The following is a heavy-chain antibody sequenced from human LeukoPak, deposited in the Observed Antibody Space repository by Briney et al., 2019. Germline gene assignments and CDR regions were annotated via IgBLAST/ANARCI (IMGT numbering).Heavy chain of an antibody. V-gene: IGHV3-23*01. CDR2: INNSGGST. J-gene: IGHJ4*02. CDR1: GFTLSSYA. CDR3: AKGPYYYDSSGSRFDY. D-gene: IGHD3-22*01. Sequence: GGSLRLSCAASGFTLSSYAMNWVRQAPGKGLEWVSTINNSGGSTYYADSVKGRFTISKDNSKNTLYLQMNSLRAEDTAVYYCAKGPYYYDSSGSRFDYWGQGTLVTVSS.